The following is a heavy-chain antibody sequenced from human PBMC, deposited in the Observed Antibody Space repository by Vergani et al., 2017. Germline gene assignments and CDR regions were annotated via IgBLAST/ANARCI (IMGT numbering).Heavy chain of an antibody. Sequence: EVQLLESGGGSVQPGGSLRLSCAASGFTFSSYAMSWVRQAPGKGLEWVSAISGSGGSTYYADSVKGRFTISRDNSKNTLYLQMNSLKDEDTAVYYCTTAWGLYYLHGEYFQYWGRGTLVSVSS. V-gene: IGHV3-23*01. CDR3: TTAWGLYYLHGEYFQY. J-gene: IGHJ1*01. CDR2: ISGSGGST. CDR1: GFTFSSYA. D-gene: IGHD3-10*01.